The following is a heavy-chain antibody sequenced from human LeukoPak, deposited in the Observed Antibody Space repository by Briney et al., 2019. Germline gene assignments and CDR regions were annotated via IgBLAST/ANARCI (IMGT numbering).Heavy chain of an antibody. CDR1: GYTLTELS. V-gene: IGHV1-24*01. D-gene: IGHD1-26*01. J-gene: IGHJ4*02. Sequence: ASVKVSCKVSGYTLTELSMHWVQQAPGKGLEWMGGFDPEDGETIYAQKFQGRVTMTEDTSTDTAYMELSSLRSEDTAVYYCATALGSGSYLYFDYWGQGTLVTVSS. CDR3: ATALGSGSYLYFDY. CDR2: FDPEDGET.